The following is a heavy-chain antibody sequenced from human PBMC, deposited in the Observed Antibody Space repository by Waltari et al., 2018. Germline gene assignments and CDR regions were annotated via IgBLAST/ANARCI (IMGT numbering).Heavy chain of an antibody. D-gene: IGHD1-26*01. CDR2: VYHRGTT. J-gene: IGHJ6*03. V-gene: IGHV4-38-2*01. CDR3: ARATCSHGGCSMYYFYYYMDV. Sequence: QVQLRESGPGLVKSSETLTLTCDVSGDSISSGFYWAWIRQPPGRVPEWIGSVYHRGTTFYNPSLKSRVTMSVDTSKTHFSLSLTSVTAADTAVYYCARATCSHGGCSMYYFYYYMDVWGKGITVTVSS. CDR1: GDSISSGFY.